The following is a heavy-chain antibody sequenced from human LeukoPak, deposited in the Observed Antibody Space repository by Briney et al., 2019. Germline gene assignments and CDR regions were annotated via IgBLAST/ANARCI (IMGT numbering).Heavy chain of an antibody. J-gene: IGHJ4*02. CDR1: GFTFSSYS. V-gene: IGHV3-30*09. CDR2: ILFDGSKN. CDR3: ARDRYYGSGSRLTYFDY. Sequence: GRSLRLSCAASGFTFSSYSMHWVRQAPGKGLEWVALILFDGSKNYYADSVKGRFAISRDNSENTLYLQMNSLRGDDTAVYYCARDRYYGSGSRLTYFDYWGQGTLVTVSP. D-gene: IGHD3-10*01.